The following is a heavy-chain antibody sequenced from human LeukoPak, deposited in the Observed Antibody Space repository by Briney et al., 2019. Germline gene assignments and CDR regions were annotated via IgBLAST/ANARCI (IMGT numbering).Heavy chain of an antibody. CDR2: ISSNGGST. CDR1: GFTFSSYA. V-gene: IGHV3-64*01. Sequence: GGSLRLSCAASGFTFSSYAMHWVRQAPGKGLEYVSAISSNGGSTHYANSVKGRFTISRDNSKTTLYLQMGSLRAEDMAVYYCAREGGSGSYWFDYWGQGTLVTVSS. D-gene: IGHD3-10*01. CDR3: AREGGSGSYWFDY. J-gene: IGHJ4*02.